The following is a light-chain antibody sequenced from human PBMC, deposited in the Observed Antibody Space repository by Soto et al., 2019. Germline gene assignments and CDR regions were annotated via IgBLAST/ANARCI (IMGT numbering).Light chain of an antibody. CDR2: EVS. CDR1: SNDVGGYNY. J-gene: IGLJ3*02. V-gene: IGLV2-14*01. CDR3: SSYTSSSTWV. Sequence: QSALTQPASVSGSPGQSITISCTGTSNDVGGYNYVSWYQQHPGKAPKLMIYEVSYRPSGVSNRFSGSKSGNTASLTISGLQAEDEADYYCSSYTSSSTWVFGGGTKLTVL.